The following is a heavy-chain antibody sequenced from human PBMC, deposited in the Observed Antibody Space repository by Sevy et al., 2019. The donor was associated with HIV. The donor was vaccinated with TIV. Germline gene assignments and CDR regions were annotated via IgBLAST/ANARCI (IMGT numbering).Heavy chain of an antibody. D-gene: IGHD6-13*01. CDR1: GGSISNYF. Sequence: SETLSLTCTVSGGSISNYFWSWIRQPPGKGLEWIGYIYYSGSTNYNPSLKSRVTISVDTSKNQFSLKLSSVTAAATAVYYCARESIGAVGDFDYWGQRTLVTVSS. J-gene: IGHJ4*02. CDR2: IYYSGST. CDR3: ARESIGAVGDFDY. V-gene: IGHV4-59*01.